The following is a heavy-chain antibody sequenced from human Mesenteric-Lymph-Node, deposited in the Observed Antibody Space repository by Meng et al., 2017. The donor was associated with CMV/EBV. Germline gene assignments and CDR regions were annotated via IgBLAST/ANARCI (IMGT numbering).Heavy chain of an antibody. CDR3: ARGGLYYYDNGGYFDY. Sequence: ASVKVSCKASGGTFSSYGISWVRQAPGQGLEWMGIINPSGGSTSYAQKFQGRVTMTRDTSTSTVYMELSSLRSEDTAVYYCARGGLYYYDNGGYFDYWGQGTLVTVSS. J-gene: IGHJ4*02. V-gene: IGHV1-46*01. D-gene: IGHD3-22*01. CDR2: INPSGGST. CDR1: GGTFSSYG.